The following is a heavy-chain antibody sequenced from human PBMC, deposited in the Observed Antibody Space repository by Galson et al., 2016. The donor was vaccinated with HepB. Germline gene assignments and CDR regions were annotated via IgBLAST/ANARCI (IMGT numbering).Heavy chain of an antibody. CDR1: GFSVSGYA. J-gene: IGHJ4*02. D-gene: IGHD3-22*01. V-gene: IGHV3-23*01. Sequence: SLRLSCAGSGFSVSGYAMTWVRQAPGRGLEWVSGLNEFGTHTHYAESVKGRFTISRDNVKNVLFLQMNNLRVDDTATYYCASGATHYYENRGYHDYWGQGTGVTVSS. CDR3: ASGATHYYENRGYHDY. CDR2: LNEFGTHT.